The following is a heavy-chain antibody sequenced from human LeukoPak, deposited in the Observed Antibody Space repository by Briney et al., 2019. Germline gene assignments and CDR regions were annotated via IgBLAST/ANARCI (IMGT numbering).Heavy chain of an antibody. D-gene: IGHD1-1*01. J-gene: IGHJ3*02. V-gene: IGHV4-38-2*02. Sequence: KPSETLSLTCTVSGYSINSGYTWGWIRQPPGKGLEWIGNIYHSGGTYYNPTLTSRVTISVDTSKNQFSLKLSSVTAADTAVYYCARIALTSAPGAFDIWGQGTMVTVSS. CDR3: ARIALTSAPGAFDI. CDR1: GYSINSGYT. CDR2: IYHSGGT.